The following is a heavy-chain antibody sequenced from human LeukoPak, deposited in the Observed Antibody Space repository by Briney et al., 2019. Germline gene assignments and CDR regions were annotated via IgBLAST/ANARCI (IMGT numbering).Heavy chain of an antibody. D-gene: IGHD1-1*01. CDR3: ARGTWQTDYYYYYMDV. Sequence: ASVKVSCKASGYTFTGYYMHWVRQAPGQGLEWMGWINPNSGGTNYAQKFQGRVTMTRDTSISTAYMELSRLRSDDTAVYYCARGTWQTDYYYYYMDVWGKGTTVTISS. CDR2: INPNSGGT. J-gene: IGHJ6*03. V-gene: IGHV1-2*02. CDR1: GYTFTGYY.